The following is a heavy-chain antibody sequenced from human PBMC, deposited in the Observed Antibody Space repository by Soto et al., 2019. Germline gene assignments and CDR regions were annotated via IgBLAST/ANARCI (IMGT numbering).Heavy chain of an antibody. CDR1: GGSISSDDYY. J-gene: IGHJ4*02. V-gene: IGHV4-30-4*01. CDR2: IYYSGST. D-gene: IGHD3-22*01. CDR3: ARGSYDSSGYYSSFFDY. Sequence: LSLTWTVAGGSISSDDYYWSLIRQPPGKGLEWIGYIYYSGSTYYNPSLKSRVTISVDTSKNHFSLKLTSVTAADTAVYYCARGSYDSSGYYSSFFDYWGQGTLVTVSS.